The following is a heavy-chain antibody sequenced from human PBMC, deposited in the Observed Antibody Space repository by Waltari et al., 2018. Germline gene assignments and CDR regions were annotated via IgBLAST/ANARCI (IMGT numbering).Heavy chain of an antibody. D-gene: IGHD1-20*01. CDR3: ASVTGTGY. J-gene: IGHJ4*02. V-gene: IGHV3-30*03. CDR2: VSFDETTK. Sequence: QVQLLESGGGVVQPGGSLRLSCAASGFNFSDYGMHWVRQAPGKGLEWLAVVSFDETTKYYADSVKCRFTISRDNSRNTVFLDMNSLRPEDTATYYCASVTGTGYWGQGTLVTVSS. CDR1: GFNFSDYG.